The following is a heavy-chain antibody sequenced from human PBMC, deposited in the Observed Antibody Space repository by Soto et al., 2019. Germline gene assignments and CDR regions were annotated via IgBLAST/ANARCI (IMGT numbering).Heavy chain of an antibody. CDR1: GYTFTSYY. D-gene: IGHD6-13*01. V-gene: IGHV1-46*01. CDR2: INPSAGDT. J-gene: IGHJ2*01. CDR3: ARLAPTGTPLWYFDL. Sequence: GASVKVSCKASGYTFTSYYIHWVRQAPGHGLEWMGLINPSAGDTVYAQKFQGRVTLTSDTSTTTVYMEMRSLRSEDTAVYFCARLAPTGTPLWYFDLWGRGTRVTVSS.